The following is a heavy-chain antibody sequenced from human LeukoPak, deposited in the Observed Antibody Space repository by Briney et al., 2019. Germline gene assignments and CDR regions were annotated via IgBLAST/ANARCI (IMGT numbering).Heavy chain of an antibody. D-gene: IGHD3-22*01. J-gene: IGHJ4*02. CDR1: GGSFSGYY. CDR3: ARDRYDSSGFDY. V-gene: IGHV4-34*01. Sequence: PSETLSLTCAVYGGSFSGYYWSWIRQPPGKGLEWIGEINHSASTNYNPSLKSRVTISVDTSKNQFSLKLSSVTAADTAVYYCARDRYDSSGFDYWGQGTLVTVSS. CDR2: INHSAST.